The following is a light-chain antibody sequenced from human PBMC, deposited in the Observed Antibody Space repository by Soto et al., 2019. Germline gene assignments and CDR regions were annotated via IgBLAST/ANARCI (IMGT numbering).Light chain of an antibody. V-gene: IGLV1-40*01. Sequence: QSVLTQPPSVSGAPGQRVTISCTGSSSNIGAGYAVHWYQQLPGTGPKLLIYDNTIPPSGVPDRFSGSRSGTSASLAITGLQAEDEADYYCQSHDNSLSGFYVFGTGTKLTVL. CDR3: QSHDNSLSGFYV. CDR2: DNT. J-gene: IGLJ1*01. CDR1: SSNIGAGYA.